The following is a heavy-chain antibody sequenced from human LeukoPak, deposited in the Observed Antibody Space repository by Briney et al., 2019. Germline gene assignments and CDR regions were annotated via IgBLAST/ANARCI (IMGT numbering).Heavy chain of an antibody. Sequence: GGSLRLSCAASGFTFSSYAMHWVRQAPGKGLEYVSAISSNGGSTYYANSVKGRFTISRDNSKNTLYLQMGSLRAEDMAVYYCARGGRGSFDYWGQGSLVTVSS. J-gene: IGHJ4*02. D-gene: IGHD2-15*01. CDR3: ARGGRGSFDY. V-gene: IGHV3-64*01. CDR2: ISSNGGST. CDR1: GFTFSSYA.